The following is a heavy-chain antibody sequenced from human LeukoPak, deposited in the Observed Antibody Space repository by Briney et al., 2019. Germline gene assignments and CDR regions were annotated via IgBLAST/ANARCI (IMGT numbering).Heavy chain of an antibody. V-gene: IGHV3-21*01. J-gene: IGHJ6*02. Sequence: GGSLRLSCAASGFTFSSYSMNWVRQAPGKGLEWVSSISSSSSYIYYADSVKGRFTISRDNAKNSLYLQMNSLRAEDTAVYYCTSYDSSGYYSKPYYYYGMDVWGQGTTVTVSS. CDR3: TSYDSSGYYSKPYYYYGMDV. D-gene: IGHD3-22*01. CDR1: GFTFSSYS. CDR2: ISSSSSYI.